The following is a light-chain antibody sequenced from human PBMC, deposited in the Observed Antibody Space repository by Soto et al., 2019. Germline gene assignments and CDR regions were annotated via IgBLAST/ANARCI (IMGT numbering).Light chain of an antibody. J-gene: IGKJ5*01. CDR3: KQYITYSP. V-gene: IGKV1-5*01. CDR1: QSLRGW. CDR2: DAS. Sequence: DLHMAPSPFTLGSSVGARGTVTCRASQSLRGWLAWYQQRPGKAPEALIYDASTLASGVPSRFNGSGSGTEFTLTISSLQTDDFATYYCKQYITYSPFGQGHDWRL.